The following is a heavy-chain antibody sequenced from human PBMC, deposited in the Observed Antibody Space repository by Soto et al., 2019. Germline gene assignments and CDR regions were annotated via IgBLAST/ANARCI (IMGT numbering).Heavy chain of an antibody. V-gene: IGHV4-59*01. CDR3: ARDGKDYDILTGYSMNWFDP. D-gene: IGHD3-9*01. Sequence: NPSETLSLTCTVSGGSISSYYWSWIRQPPGKGLEWIGYIYYSGSTNYNPSLKSRVTISVDTSKNQFSLKLSSVTAADTAVYYCARDGKDYDILTGYSMNWFDPWGQGTLVTVSS. CDR2: IYYSGST. J-gene: IGHJ5*02. CDR1: GGSISSYY.